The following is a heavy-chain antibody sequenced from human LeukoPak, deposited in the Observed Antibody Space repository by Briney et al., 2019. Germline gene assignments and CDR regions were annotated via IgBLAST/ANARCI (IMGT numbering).Heavy chain of an antibody. Sequence: SETLSLTCTVSGDSVSRSSYDWTWIRQPPGKGLEWIGYIYYIGSTNYNPSLKSRLTMSVDTSKNQFSLRLSSVIAADTAVYYCARYLDSTGSFDFWGQGTLVTVSS. V-gene: IGHV4-61*01. CDR3: ARYLDSTGSFDF. D-gene: IGHD3-22*01. CDR1: GDSVSRSSYD. J-gene: IGHJ4*02. CDR2: IYYIGST.